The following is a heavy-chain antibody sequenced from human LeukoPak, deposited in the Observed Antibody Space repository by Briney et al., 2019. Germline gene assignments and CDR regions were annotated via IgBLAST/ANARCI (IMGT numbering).Heavy chain of an antibody. CDR1: GFTFSSYS. CDR2: ISSSSSYI. D-gene: IGHD5-18*01. Sequence: PGGSLRLSCAASGFTFSSYSMNWVRQAPGKGLEWVSSISSSSSYIYYADSVKGRFTISRDNAKNSLYLQMNSLRAEDTAVYYCARVGGYSTYYYYYMDVWGKGTTVTVSS. CDR3: ARVGGYSTYYYYYMDV. J-gene: IGHJ6*03. V-gene: IGHV3-21*01.